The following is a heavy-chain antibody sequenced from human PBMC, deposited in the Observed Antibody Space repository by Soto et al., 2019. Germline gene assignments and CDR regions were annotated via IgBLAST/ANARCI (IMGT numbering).Heavy chain of an antibody. Sequence: GGSLRLSCAASGFTFSSYEMHWVRQAPGKGLEWVSYISSSGRTIYYADSVKGRFTISRDNARNSLSLQMNSLRAEDTAVYYCATAPYGEWSLSKNSYDYGMDVWGKGTTVTVSS. CDR3: ATAPYGEWSLSKNSYDYGMDV. J-gene: IGHJ6*04. CDR1: GFTFSSYE. CDR2: ISSSGRTI. V-gene: IGHV3-48*03. D-gene: IGHD3-3*01.